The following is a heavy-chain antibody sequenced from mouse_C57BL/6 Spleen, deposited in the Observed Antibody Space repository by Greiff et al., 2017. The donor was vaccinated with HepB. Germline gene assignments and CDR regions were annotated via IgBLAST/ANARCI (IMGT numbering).Heavy chain of an antibody. Sequence: QVQLQQSGPELVKPGASVKISCKASGYAFSSSWMNWVKQRPGKGLEWIGRIYPGDGDTNYNGKFKGKATLTADNSSSTAYMQRSSLTSEASAVYFSERAGYSYYFDYWGQGTTLTVSS. CDR2: IYPGDGDT. CDR1: GYAFSSSW. CDR3: ERAGYSYYFDY. D-gene: IGHD2-3*01. V-gene: IGHV1-82*01. J-gene: IGHJ2*01.